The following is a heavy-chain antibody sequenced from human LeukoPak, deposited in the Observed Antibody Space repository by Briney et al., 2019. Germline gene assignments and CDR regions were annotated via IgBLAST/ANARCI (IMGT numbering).Heavy chain of an antibody. CDR1: GGSFSGYY. CDR3: ARGPYIAVAGTSVDYYYMDV. Sequence: SETLSLTCAVYGGSFSGYYWSWIRQPPGKGLEWIGEINHSGSTNYNPSLKSRVTISVDTSKNQFSLKLSSVTAADTAVYYCARGPYIAVAGTSVDYYYMDVWGKGTTVTVSS. J-gene: IGHJ6*03. CDR2: INHSGST. V-gene: IGHV4-34*01. D-gene: IGHD6-19*01.